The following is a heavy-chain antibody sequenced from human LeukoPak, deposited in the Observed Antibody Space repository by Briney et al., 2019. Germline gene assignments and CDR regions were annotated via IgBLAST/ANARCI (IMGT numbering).Heavy chain of an antibody. CDR1: GGSICSYY. CDR2: IYTSGST. J-gene: IGHJ5*02. D-gene: IGHD2-2*01. Sequence: SETLSLTWTVSGGSICSYYWSWIRQPAGKGLEWTGRIYTSGSTNYNPSLKGRVTMSVDTSKNQFSLKLSSVTAADTAVYYCARDSTEDIVVVPAAMVWFDPWGQGTLVTVSS. CDR3: ARDSTEDIVVVPAAMVWFDP. V-gene: IGHV4-4*07.